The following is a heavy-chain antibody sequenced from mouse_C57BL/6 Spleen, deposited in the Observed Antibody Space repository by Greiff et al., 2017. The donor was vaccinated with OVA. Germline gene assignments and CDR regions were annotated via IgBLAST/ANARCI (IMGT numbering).Heavy chain of an antibody. CDR2: INPNYGTT. D-gene: IGHD1-1*01. V-gene: IGHV1-39*01. CDR1: GYSFTDYN. Sequence: EVQVVESGPELVKPGASVKISCKASGYSFTDYNMNWVKQSNGKSLEWIGVINPNYGTTSYNQKFKGKATLTVAQSSSTAYMQLNSLTSEDSAVYYCARGGTTVVASYYFDYWGQGTTLTVSS. J-gene: IGHJ2*01. CDR3: ARGGTTVVASYYFDY.